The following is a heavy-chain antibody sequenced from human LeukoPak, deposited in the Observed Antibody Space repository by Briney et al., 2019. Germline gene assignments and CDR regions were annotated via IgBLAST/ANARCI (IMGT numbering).Heavy chain of an antibody. CDR1: GYTFTSYD. CDR2: MNPNSGNT. V-gene: IGHV1-8*01. J-gene: IGHJ6*03. CDR3: ARALSWTTESYYYMDV. D-gene: IGHD3/OR15-3a*01. Sequence: ASVRVSCKASGYTFTSYDINWVRQATGQGLEWMGWMNPNSGNTGYTQKFQGRVTMTKNTSITTAYIELSSLRSGDTAVYYCARALSWTTESYYYMDVWGKGTTVTVSS.